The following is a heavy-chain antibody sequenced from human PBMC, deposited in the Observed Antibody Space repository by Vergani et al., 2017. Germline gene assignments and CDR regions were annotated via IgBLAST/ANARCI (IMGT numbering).Heavy chain of an antibody. CDR2: IIPILGTA. CDR3: ARDGYCSSTSCYPYVYYYYYMDV. J-gene: IGHJ6*03. Sequence: QVQLVQSGAEVKKPGASVKVSCKASGGTFSSYAISWVRQAPGQGLEWMGRIIPILGTANYAQKFQGRVTITADESTSTAYMELSSLRSEDTAVYYCARDGYCSSTSCYPYVYYYYYMDVWGKGTTVTVSS. V-gene: IGHV1-69*11. D-gene: IGHD2-2*03. CDR1: GGTFSSYA.